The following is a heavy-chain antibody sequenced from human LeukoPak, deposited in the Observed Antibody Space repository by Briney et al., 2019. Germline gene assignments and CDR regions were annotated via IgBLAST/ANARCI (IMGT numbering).Heavy chain of an antibody. D-gene: IGHD5-18*01. CDR3: ARDGSGYSYGYEDY. CDR1: GYTFTGYY. CDR2: INPNSGGT. J-gene: IGHJ4*02. Sequence: ASVKVSCKASGYTFTGYYVHWVRQAPGQGLEWMGWINPNSGGTNYAQKFQGRVTMTRDTSISTAYMELSRLRSDDTAVYYCARDGSGYSYGYEDYWGQGTLVTVSS. V-gene: IGHV1-2*02.